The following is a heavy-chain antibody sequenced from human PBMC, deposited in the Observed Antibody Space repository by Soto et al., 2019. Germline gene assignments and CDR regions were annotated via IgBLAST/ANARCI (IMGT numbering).Heavy chain of an antibody. CDR2: ISAHNGNT. CDR3: ARGRYGDY. Sequence: QVHLVQSGAEVKKPGASVKVSCKGSGYIFTTYGITWVRQAPGQGLEWMGWISAHNGNTNYAQKLQGRVTVTRDTSTSTAYMELRNLRSEDTAVYYCARGRYGDYWGQGAGVTVSS. J-gene: IGHJ4*02. CDR1: GYIFTTYG. D-gene: IGHD1-1*01. V-gene: IGHV1-18*01.